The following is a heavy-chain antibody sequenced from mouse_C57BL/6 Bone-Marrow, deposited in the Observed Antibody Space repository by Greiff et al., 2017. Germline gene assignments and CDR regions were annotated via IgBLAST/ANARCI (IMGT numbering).Heavy chain of an antibody. CDR1: GFTFSSYG. CDR2: ISSGGSYT. CDR3: ARQRTGYYFDY. Sequence: EVQLVESGGDLVKPGGSLKLSCAASGFTFSSYGMSWVRQTPDKRLEWVATISSGGSYTYYPASVKGRFTISRDNAKNTLDLQMSSLKSEDTAMYYCARQRTGYYFDYWGQGTTLTVSS. V-gene: IGHV5-6*01. D-gene: IGHD4-1*01. J-gene: IGHJ2*01.